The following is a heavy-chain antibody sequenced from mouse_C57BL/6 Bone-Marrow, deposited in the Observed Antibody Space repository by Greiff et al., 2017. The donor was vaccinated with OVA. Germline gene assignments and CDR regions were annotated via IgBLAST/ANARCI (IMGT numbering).Heavy chain of an antibody. V-gene: IGHV5-6*01. J-gene: IGHJ3*01. CDR2: ISSGGSYN. CDR1: GFTFSSYG. D-gene: IGHD1-1*01. Sequence: EVQGVESGGDLVKPGGSLKLSCAASGFTFSSYGMSWVRQTPDKRLEWVATISSGGSYNYYPDSVKGRFTISRDNSKNTLYLQMISLKSDDTAMYYCASPSSTTLVATRPWFAYWGQGTLVTVSA. CDR3: ASPSSTTLVATRPWFAY.